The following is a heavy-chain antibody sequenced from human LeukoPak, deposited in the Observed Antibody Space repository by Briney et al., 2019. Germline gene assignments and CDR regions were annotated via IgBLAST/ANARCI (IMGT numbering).Heavy chain of an antibody. V-gene: IGHV3-30-3*02. D-gene: IGHD1-26*01. CDR2: TPFDGGLQ. CDR1: GFTFSRFA. CDR3: AKISRSGSYFDY. J-gene: IGHJ4*02. Sequence: PGGSLRLSCVASGFTFSRFAMHWVRQTPGSGLEWVGFTPFDGGLQYYAEFVMGRFTISRDNSKNTLYLQMNSLRAEDTAVYYCAKISRSGSYFDYWGQGTLVTVFS.